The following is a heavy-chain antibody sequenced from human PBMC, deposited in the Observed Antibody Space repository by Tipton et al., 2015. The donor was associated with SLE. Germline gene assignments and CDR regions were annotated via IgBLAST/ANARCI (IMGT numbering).Heavy chain of an antibody. CDR2: IYYSGSN. V-gene: IGHV4-39*01. D-gene: IGHD3-3*01. CDR3: ARARGGIFGVVIDY. CDR1: GGSISSSGYY. J-gene: IGHJ4*02. Sequence: TLSLTCNVSGGSISSSGYYWGWVRQPPGKGLEWIGSIYYSGSNYYNPSLKSRVTISVDTSKNQFSLKLSSVTAADTAVYFCARARGGIFGVVIDYWGQGTLVAVSS.